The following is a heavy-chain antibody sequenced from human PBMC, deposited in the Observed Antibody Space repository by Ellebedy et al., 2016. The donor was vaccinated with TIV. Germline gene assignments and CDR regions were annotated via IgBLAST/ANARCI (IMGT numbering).Heavy chain of an antibody. CDR2: IGTAGDT. CDR1: GFTFSSYD. J-gene: IGHJ4*02. D-gene: IGHD1-1*01. V-gene: IGHV3-13*01. CDR3: ARATAGFDY. Sequence: GESLKISCAASGFTFSSYDMHWVRQATGRGLEWVSGIGTAGDTYYPGSVKGRFTISRENAKNSLYLQMNSLRAEDTAVYYCARATAGFDYWGQGTLVTVSS.